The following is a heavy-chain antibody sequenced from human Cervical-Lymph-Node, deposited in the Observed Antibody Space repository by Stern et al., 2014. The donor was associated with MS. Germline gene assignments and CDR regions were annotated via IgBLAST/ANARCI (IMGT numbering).Heavy chain of an antibody. CDR1: GYTFTDYW. J-gene: IGHJ4*02. D-gene: IGHD2-2*01. V-gene: IGHV5-51*03. CDR3: ARRMPPDY. CDR2: IYPRDSDT. Sequence: EVQLVESGAEVRKPGESLKISCKASGYTFTDYWIRWVRQMPGKGLEWMGIIYPRDSDTTYRPSFQSPVTISADRSISTANLQWSSLRAWATAIYYCARRMPPDYWGQGTLVTVSS.